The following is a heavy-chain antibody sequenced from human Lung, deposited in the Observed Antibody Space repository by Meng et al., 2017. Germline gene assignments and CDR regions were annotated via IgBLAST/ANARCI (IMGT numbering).Heavy chain of an antibody. CDR1: GGSISSSNYY. D-gene: IGHD4-11*01. J-gene: IGHJ4*02. CDR3: ARGPTTMAHDFDY. CDR2: IYNSGST. V-gene: IGHV4-30-4*01. Sequence: QVQLQESGPGLVKPSQTLSLTCTVSGGSISSSNYYWSWIRQPPGKGLEWSGHIYNSGSTYYNPSLKSRITISVDTSKNQFSLKLSSVTAADSAVYYCARGPTTMAHDFDYWGQGTLVTVSS.